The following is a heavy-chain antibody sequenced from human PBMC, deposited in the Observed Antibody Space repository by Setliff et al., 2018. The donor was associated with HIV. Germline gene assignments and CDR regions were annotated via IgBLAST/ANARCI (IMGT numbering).Heavy chain of an antibody. CDR3: ARGYASGYDAYGY. D-gene: IGHD5-12*01. CDR2: IIHSGSI. CDR1: DGSFNDYY. Sequence: PSETLSLTCAVYDGSFNDYYWSWIRQPPGKGLEWIGEIIHSGSINYNPSLKSRVTISVDTYNNQFSLNMNSVNAADTAVYYCARGYASGYDAYGYWGQGTLVTVSS. V-gene: IGHV4-34*01. J-gene: IGHJ4*02.